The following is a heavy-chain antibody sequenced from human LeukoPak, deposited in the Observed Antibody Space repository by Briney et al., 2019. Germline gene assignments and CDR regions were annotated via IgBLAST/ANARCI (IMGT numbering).Heavy chain of an antibody. J-gene: IGHJ4*02. D-gene: IGHD3-10*01. CDR1: GGSLSGYY. CDR3: ARERGGYYGSGSYYNVFDY. CDR2: INHSGST. Sequence: SETLSLTCAVYGGSLSGYYWSWIRQPPGKGLEWIGEINHSGSTNYNPSLKSRVTISVDTSKNQFSLKLSSVTAADTAVYYCARERGGYYGSGSYYNVFDYWGQGTLVTVSS. V-gene: IGHV4-34*01.